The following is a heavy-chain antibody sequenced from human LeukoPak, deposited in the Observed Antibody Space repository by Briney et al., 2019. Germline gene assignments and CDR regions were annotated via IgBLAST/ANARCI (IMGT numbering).Heavy chain of an antibody. J-gene: IGHJ4*02. Sequence: SETLSLTCTVSGGSISSSSYYWGWVRQPPGKGLEWIGSISYSGNTYYNPSLKSRVTISVDTSKNQFSLKLSSVTAADTAVYYCARRSVAHFDYWGQGTLVTVSS. CDR2: ISYSGNT. CDR1: GGSISSSSYY. CDR3: ARRSVAHFDY. D-gene: IGHD6-19*01. V-gene: IGHV4-39*01.